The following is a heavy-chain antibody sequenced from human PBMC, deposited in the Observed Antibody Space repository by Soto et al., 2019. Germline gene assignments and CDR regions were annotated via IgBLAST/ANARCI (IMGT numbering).Heavy chain of an antibody. V-gene: IGHV6-1*01. CDR2: TYYRSKWYN. J-gene: IGHJ6*03. Sequence: KQSQTLSLTCAISGDSVSSNSAAWNWIRQSPSRGLEWLGRTYYRSKWYNDYAVSVKSRITINPDTSKNQFSLQLNSVTPEDTAVYYCARGTQLGTTSFYYYYMDVWGKGTTVTVSS. D-gene: IGHD7-27*01. CDR1: GDSVSSNSAA. CDR3: ARGTQLGTTSFYYYYMDV.